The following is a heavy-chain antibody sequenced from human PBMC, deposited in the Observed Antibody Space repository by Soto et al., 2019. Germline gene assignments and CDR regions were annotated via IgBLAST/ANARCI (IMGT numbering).Heavy chain of an antibody. Sequence: QVQLVESGGGVVQPGRSLRLSCAASGFTFSSYGMHWVRQAPGKGLEWVAVIWYDGSNKYYADSVKGRFTISRDNSKNTLYLQMNGLRAEDTAVYYCARGTGMTTVTTADLWGRGTQVTVSS. CDR2: IWYDGSNK. CDR3: ARGTGMTTVTTADL. V-gene: IGHV3-33*01. J-gene: IGHJ2*01. CDR1: GFTFSSYG. D-gene: IGHD4-4*01.